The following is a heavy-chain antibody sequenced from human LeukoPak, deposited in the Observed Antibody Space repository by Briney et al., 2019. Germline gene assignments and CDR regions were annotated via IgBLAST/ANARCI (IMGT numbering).Heavy chain of an antibody. D-gene: IGHD5-12*01. CDR2: ISWNSGTI. CDR1: GFTFDDYA. J-gene: IGHJ4*02. CDR3: AKDLTYGGLLDY. V-gene: IGHV3-9*01. Sequence: GGSLRLSCAASGFTFDDYAMHWVRQVPGKGLEWVSSISWNSGTIGYADSVKGRFTISRDNAKNSLYLQMNSLRAEDTALYYCAKDLTYGGLLDYWGQGTLVTVSS.